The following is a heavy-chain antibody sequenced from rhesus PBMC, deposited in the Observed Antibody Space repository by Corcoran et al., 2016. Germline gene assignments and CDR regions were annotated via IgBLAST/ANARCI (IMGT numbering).Heavy chain of an antibody. Sequence: QLQLQESGPGLVKPSETLSLTCAVSGGSISSNYWSWIRQPPGKGLEWLGRISGSGGRNDYNPYLKSRVTISTDTSKKQFSRMVSEVTAAYTAVYYFARDGAEYEDDYGYYYTPSRYNGVDVWGPGVLVTVSA. D-gene: IGHD3-9*01. CDR3: ARDGAEYEDDYGYYYTPSRYNGVDV. J-gene: IGHJ5-1*01. CDR2: ISGSGGRN. CDR1: GGSISSNY. V-gene: IGHV4-173*01.